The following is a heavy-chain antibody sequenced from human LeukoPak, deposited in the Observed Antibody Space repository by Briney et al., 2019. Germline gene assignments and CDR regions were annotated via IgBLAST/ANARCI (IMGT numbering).Heavy chain of an antibody. CDR3: ARDLDDSSNFYSKIDSFFDY. D-gene: IGHD3-22*01. J-gene: IGHJ4*02. CDR1: GGSISSSSYY. V-gene: IGHV4-39*07. CDR2: IYYSGST. Sequence: ASETLSLTCTVSGGSISSSSYYWGWIRQPPGKGLKWIGSIYYSGSTYYNPSLKSRVTISVDTSKNQFSLKLSSVTAADTAVYYCARDLDDSSNFYSKIDSFFDYWGQGTLVTVSS.